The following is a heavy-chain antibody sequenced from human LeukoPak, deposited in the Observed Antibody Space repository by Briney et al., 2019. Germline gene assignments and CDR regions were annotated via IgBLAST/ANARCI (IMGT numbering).Heavy chain of an antibody. Sequence: PSETLSLTCAVYGGSFSGYYWSWIRLPPGKRLEWIGEINDIGNTNYDPSLRSRVTISVDTSKNQFSLSLTSATAADTAVYFCARLGSVGYYNYQYMDIWGNGTTVTVSS. CDR2: INDIGNT. V-gene: IGHV4-34*01. J-gene: IGHJ6*03. D-gene: IGHD3-10*01. CDR1: GGSFSGYY. CDR3: ARLGSVGYYNYQYMDI.